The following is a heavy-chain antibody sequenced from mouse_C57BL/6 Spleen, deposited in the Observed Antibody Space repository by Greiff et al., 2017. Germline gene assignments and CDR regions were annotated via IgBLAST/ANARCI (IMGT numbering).Heavy chain of an antibody. CDR3: AKGGWLHYYFDY. Sequence: EVKVVESGGGLVKPGGSLKLSCAASGFTFSDYGMHWVRQAPEKGLEWVAYISSGSSTIYYADTVKGRFTISRDNAKNTLFLQMTSLRSEDTAMYYCAKGGWLHYYFDYWGQGTTLTVSS. CDR1: GFTFSDYG. V-gene: IGHV5-17*01. J-gene: IGHJ2*01. CDR2: ISSGSSTI. D-gene: IGHD2-2*01.